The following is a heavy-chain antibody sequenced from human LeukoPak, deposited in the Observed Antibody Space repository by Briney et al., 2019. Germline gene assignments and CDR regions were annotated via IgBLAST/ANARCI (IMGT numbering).Heavy chain of an antibody. V-gene: IGHV1-24*01. D-gene: IGHD5-12*01. CDR2: FDPEDGET. CDR1: GYTLTELS. Sequence: ASVKVSCKVSGYTLTELSMHWVRQAPGKGLEWMGGFDPEDGETIYAQKFQGGVTMTEDTSTDTAYMELSSLRSKDTAVYYCATGGYVGFDYWGQGTLVTVSS. CDR3: ATGGYVGFDY. J-gene: IGHJ4*02.